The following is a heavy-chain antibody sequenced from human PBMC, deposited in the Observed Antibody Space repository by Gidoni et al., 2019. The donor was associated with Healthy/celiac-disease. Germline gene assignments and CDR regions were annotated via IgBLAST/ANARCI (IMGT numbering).Heavy chain of an antibody. CDR3: ARFNIVATSFDY. Sequence: QVQLVQSGAEVKKPGASVTVSCKASGYTFTSYYMHWVRQAPGQGLEWMGIINPSGGSTSYAQKFQGRVTMTRDTSTSTVYMELSSLRSEDTAVYYCARFNIVATSFDYWGQGTLVTVSS. V-gene: IGHV1-46*01. J-gene: IGHJ4*02. D-gene: IGHD5-12*01. CDR2: INPSGGST. CDR1: GYTFTSYY.